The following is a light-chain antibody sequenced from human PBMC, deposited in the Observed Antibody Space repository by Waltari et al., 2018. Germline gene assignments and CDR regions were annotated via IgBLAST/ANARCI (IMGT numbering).Light chain of an antibody. CDR1: RSVSNNY. CDR3: QQYGTSPPGT. V-gene: IGKV3-20*01. CDR2: LAS. J-gene: IGKJ1*01. Sequence: EIVLTQSPGTLSLSPGERATLSCRASRSVSNNYLAWYQQKSGQAPRLLIYLASTRATGIPDRFSGSGSGTDFTLTIIRLEPEDFAVYYCQQYGTSPPGTFGQGTKVEIK.